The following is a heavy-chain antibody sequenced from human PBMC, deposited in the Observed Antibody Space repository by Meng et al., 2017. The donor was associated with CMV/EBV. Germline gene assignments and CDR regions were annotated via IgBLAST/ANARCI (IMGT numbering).Heavy chain of an antibody. CDR1: GWSFSGDY. CDR2: INHSGST. Sequence: QVRLSQWGHGLLSAPGTLSLTCGVSGWSFSGDYWSWIRQPPGKGLEWIGEINHSGSTNYNPSLKSRVTISVDTSKNQFSLKLSSVTAADTAVYYCARGRTGEHDFWSGYWADYWGQGTLVTVSS. D-gene: IGHD3-3*01. V-gene: IGHV4-34*01. CDR3: ARGRTGEHDFWSGYWADY. J-gene: IGHJ4*02.